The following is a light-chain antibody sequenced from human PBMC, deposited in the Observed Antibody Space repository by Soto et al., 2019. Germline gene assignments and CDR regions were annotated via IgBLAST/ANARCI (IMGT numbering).Light chain of an antibody. CDR3: CSYAGSYF. CDR1: SSDVGGYNY. J-gene: IGLJ1*01. V-gene: IGLV2-11*01. CDR2: DVS. Sequence: QSVLXQPRSVSGSPGQSVTISCTGTSSDVGGYNYVSWYQQHPGKAPKLMIYDVSKRPSGVPDRFSGSKSGNTASLTISGLQAEDEADYYCCSYAGSYFFGTGTKVTVL.